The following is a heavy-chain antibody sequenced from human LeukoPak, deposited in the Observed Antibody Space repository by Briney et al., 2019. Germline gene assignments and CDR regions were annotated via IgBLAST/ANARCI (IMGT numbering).Heavy chain of an antibody. CDR2: INPSGGST. Sequence: GASVKVSCKASGYTFTSYYMHWVRQAPGQGLEWMGIINPSGGSTSYAQKFQGRVTMTRHTSTSTVYMELSSLRSEDTAVYYCALTKGTHYWYFDLWGRGTLVTVSS. V-gene: IGHV1-46*01. CDR3: ALTKGTHYWYFDL. J-gene: IGHJ2*01. CDR1: GYTFTSYY. D-gene: IGHD2-21*01.